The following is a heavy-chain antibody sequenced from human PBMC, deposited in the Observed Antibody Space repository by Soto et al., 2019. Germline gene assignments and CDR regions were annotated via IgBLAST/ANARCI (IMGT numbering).Heavy chain of an antibody. V-gene: IGHV3-15*07. CDR2: IKSKTDGGTT. J-gene: IGHJ6*02. D-gene: IGHD2-8*01. Sequence: GGSLRLSCAASGFTFSNAWMNWVRQAPGKGLEWVGRIKSKTDGGTTDYAAPVKGRFTISRDDSKNTLYLQMNSLKTEDTAVYYCTTDDIVLMVYAILGSDYYYGMDVWGQGTTVTVSS. CDR3: TTDDIVLMVYAILGSDYYYGMDV. CDR1: GFTFSNAW.